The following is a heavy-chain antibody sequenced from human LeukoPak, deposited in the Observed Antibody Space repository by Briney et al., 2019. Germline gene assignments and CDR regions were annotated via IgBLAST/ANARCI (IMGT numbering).Heavy chain of an antibody. D-gene: IGHD3-10*01. CDR3: AKPIGSGSNAFDI. CDR1: GFTFSSYW. Sequence: GGSLRLSCAASGFTFSSYWMSWVRQAPGKGLEWVANIKQDGSEKYYVDSVKGRFTISRDNAKNSLYLQMNSLRAEDTAVYYCAKPIGSGSNAFDIWGQGTMVTVSS. J-gene: IGHJ3*02. CDR2: IKQDGSEK. V-gene: IGHV3-7*01.